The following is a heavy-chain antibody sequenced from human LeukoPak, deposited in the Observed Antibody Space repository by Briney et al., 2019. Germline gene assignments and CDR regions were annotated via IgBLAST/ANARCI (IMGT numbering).Heavy chain of an antibody. J-gene: IGHJ5*02. CDR2: IIREGRST. D-gene: IGHD2-2*01. CDR3: AKGGYCSSTSCYVGWFDP. Sequence: PGGSLRLSCEASGFTFNTYWMHWVRQAPGKGVIWVSRIIREGRSTTYADSVKGRVTISRDNATNTLYLHMNSLRAEDTAVYYCAKGGYCSSTSCYVGWFDPWGQGTLVTVS. V-gene: IGHV3-74*01. CDR1: GFTFNTYW.